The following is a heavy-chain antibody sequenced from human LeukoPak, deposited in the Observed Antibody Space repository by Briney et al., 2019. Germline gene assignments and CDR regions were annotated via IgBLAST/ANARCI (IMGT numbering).Heavy chain of an antibody. D-gene: IGHD3-22*01. CDR2: ISASGAVP. CDR3: ARSLIVAFEDY. Sequence: KPGGSLRLSCAASGFRFDSFYMGWIRQVPGRGLDYIALISASGAVPYYAESVKGRFTISRDNAKNSVSLQMNSLSADDTAVYYCARSLIVAFEDYWGQGTLVTVSS. V-gene: IGHV3-11*04. J-gene: IGHJ4*02. CDR1: GFRFDSFY.